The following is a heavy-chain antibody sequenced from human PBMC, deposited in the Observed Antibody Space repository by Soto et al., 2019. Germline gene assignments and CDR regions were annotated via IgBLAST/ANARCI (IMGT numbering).Heavy chain of an antibody. J-gene: IGHJ6*02. Sequence: GESLKISCKGSGYRFTSYWIGWVRQMPGKGLEWMGIIYPGDSDTRYSPSFQGQVTISADKSISTAYLQWSSLKASDTAMYYCARLVYSSSSVYYYYGMDVWGQGTTVTVSS. CDR3: ARLVYSSSSVYYYYGMDV. CDR2: IYPGDSDT. V-gene: IGHV5-51*01. D-gene: IGHD6-6*01. CDR1: GYRFTSYW.